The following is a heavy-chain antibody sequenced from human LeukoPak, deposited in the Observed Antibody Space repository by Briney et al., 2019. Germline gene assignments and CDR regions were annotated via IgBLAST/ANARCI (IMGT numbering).Heavy chain of an antibody. CDR2: IRYDGSNK. Sequence: GGSLRLSCAASGFTFSSYGIHWVRQAPGKGLEWVAFIRYDGSNKYYTDSVKGRFTISRDNSKNTLYLQMDSLRAEDTAVYYCAKGRGWEASYYYYMDVWGKGTTVTISS. CDR3: AKGRGWEASYYYYMDV. CDR1: GFTFSSYG. J-gene: IGHJ6*03. D-gene: IGHD1-26*01. V-gene: IGHV3-30*02.